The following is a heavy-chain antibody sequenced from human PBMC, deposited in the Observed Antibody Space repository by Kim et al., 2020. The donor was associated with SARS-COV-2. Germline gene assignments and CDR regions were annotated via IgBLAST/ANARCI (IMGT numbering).Heavy chain of an antibody. Sequence: GGSLRLSCAASGFTFSDYYMSWIRQAPGKGLEWVSYISSSGSYIYYADAVRGLFTISGNNTNTSLYLQINSLSAENTAVYYWAGVSSGGSSCYCCDSSC. V-gene: IGHV3-11*01. CDR3: AGVSSGGSSCYCCDS. D-gene: IGHD6-13*01. J-gene: IGHJ5*01. CDR2: ISSSGSYI. CDR1: GFTFSDYY.